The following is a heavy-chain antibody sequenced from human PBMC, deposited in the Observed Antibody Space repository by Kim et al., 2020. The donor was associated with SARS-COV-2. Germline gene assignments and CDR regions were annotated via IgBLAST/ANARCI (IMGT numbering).Heavy chain of an antibody. CDR3: AREDRQGSLESN. D-gene: IGHD6-13*01. V-gene: IGHV1-3*01. J-gene: IGHJ4*02. Sequence: KYSPKFQGRVTITRDTSASTAYMELSSLRSEDTAVYYCAREDRQGSLESNWGQGTLVTVSS.